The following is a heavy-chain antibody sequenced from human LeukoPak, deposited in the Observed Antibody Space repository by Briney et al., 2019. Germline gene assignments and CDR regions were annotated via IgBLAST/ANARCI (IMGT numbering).Heavy chain of an antibody. CDR2: IYSSGST. D-gene: IGHD2-2*01. J-gene: IGHJ4*02. V-gene: IGHV4-39*07. Sequence: SETLSLTCTVSGGSISSSYYYWGWIRQPPGKGLEWIGSIYSSGSTYYNPSLKSRVTISVDTSKNQFSLKLTSVTAADTAVYYCARVVNNQLEFDYWGQGTLVTVSS. CDR1: GGSISSSYYY. CDR3: ARVVNNQLEFDY.